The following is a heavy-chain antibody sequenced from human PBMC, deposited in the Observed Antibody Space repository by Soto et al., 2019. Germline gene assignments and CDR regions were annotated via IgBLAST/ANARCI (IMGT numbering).Heavy chain of an antibody. J-gene: IGHJ6*02. CDR3: ARGAEHQLLSRDYFYGMDV. D-gene: IGHD1-1*01. Sequence: SLTLSSAASGFTLGRYGMRSVHPAPNDGLQWVAVISFEGNTQYYADSVKGRFTISRENSKDTLSLQIDSLRPEDTAVYYCARGAEHQLLSRDYFYGMDVWGQGTTVTVSS. CDR1: GFTLGRYG. CDR2: ISFEGNTQ. V-gene: IGHV3-30*03.